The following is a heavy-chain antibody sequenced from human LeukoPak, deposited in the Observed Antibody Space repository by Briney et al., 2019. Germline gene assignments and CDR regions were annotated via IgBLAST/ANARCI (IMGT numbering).Heavy chain of an antibody. CDR2: IRSKAYGGTT. D-gene: IGHD5-24*01. J-gene: IGHJ4*02. V-gene: IGHV3-49*04. Sequence: GGSLRLSCTASGFNFGDYAISWVRQAPGKGLEWVGFIRSKAYGGTTEYAASVKGRFTISRDDSKSIAYLQMSSLKTEDTAVYYCTSFQRWLQLGEGDYWGQGTLVTVSS. CDR1: GFNFGDYA. CDR3: TSFQRWLQLGEGDY.